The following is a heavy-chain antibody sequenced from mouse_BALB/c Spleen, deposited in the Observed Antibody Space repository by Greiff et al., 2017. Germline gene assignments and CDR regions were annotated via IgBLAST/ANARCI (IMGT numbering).Heavy chain of an antibody. D-gene: IGHD2-4*01. J-gene: IGHJ3*01. Sequence: EVQLVESGAELVKPGASVKLSCTASGFNIKDTYMHWVKQRPEQGLEWIGRIDPANGNTKYDPKFQGKATITADTSSNTAYLQLSSLTSEDTAVYYCAIYDYDFAYWGQGTLVTVSA. CDR2: IDPANGNT. CDR1: GFNIKDTY. V-gene: IGHV14-3*02. CDR3: AIYDYDFAY.